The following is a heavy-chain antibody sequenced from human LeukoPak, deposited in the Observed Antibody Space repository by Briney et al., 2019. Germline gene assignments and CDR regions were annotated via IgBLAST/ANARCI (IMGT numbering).Heavy chain of an antibody. D-gene: IGHD6-13*01. Sequence: SETLSLTCTVSGGSISNAYYWGWIRQPPGKGLEWIGSLYHSGSTYYNPSLKSRVTTSVDTSKNRFSLKLTSVTAADTAVYYCARLPGIAAAWFDPWGQGTLVTVSS. CDR2: LYHSGST. V-gene: IGHV4-38-2*02. CDR3: ARLPGIAAAWFDP. J-gene: IGHJ5*02. CDR1: GGSISNAYY.